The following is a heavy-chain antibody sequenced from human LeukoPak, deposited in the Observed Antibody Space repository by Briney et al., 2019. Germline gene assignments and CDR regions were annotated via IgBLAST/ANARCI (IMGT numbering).Heavy chain of an antibody. J-gene: IGHJ4*02. V-gene: IGHV4-59*08. CDR1: GDSISSYY. D-gene: IGHD3-10*01. CDR3: ARHGYYGSGNFDY. Sequence: SETLSLTCTVSGDSISSYYWSWIRQPPGKGLDWIGNLYYSGSTDYNPSLKSRDTISVDTSKNHFSLKLSSVTAADTAVYYCARHGYYGSGNFDYWGQGTLVTVSS. CDR2: LYYSGST.